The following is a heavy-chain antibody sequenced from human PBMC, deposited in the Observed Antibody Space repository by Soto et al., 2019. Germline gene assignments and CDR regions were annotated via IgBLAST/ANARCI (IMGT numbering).Heavy chain of an antibody. V-gene: IGHV4-61*01. J-gene: IGHJ3*02. CDR1: GGSVSSGSYY. CDR3: ASGARAAADDAFDI. Sequence: SETLSLTCTVSGGSVSSGSYYWSWIRQPPGKGLEWIGYIYYSGSTNYNPSLKSRVTIAVDTSKNQFSLKLSSVTAADTAVYYWASGARAAADDAFDIWGQGTMVTVSS. CDR2: IYYSGST. D-gene: IGHD6-13*01.